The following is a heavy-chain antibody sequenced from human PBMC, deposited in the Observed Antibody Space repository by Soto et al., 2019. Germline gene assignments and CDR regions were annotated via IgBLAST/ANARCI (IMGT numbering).Heavy chain of an antibody. Sequence: SVKVSCKASGGTFSSYAISWVRQAPGQGLEWMGGIIPIFGTANYAQKFQGRVTITADESTSTAYMELSSLRSEDTAVYYCAWTIKYCSSTSCILGYFGYWGQGTLVTVSS. CDR2: IIPIFGTA. J-gene: IGHJ4*02. CDR1: GGTFSSYA. CDR3: AWTIKYCSSTSCILGYFGY. V-gene: IGHV1-69*13. D-gene: IGHD2-2*01.